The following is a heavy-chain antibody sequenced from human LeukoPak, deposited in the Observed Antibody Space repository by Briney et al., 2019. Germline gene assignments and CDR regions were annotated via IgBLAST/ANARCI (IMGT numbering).Heavy chain of an antibody. CDR3: ARSPRLEVAGPNPLDY. J-gene: IGHJ4*02. CDR2: FYYSGST. D-gene: IGHD6-19*01. Sequence: SSDTLSLTCTLSGGSISSSSYYWAWICQPPGKGLVMIGSFYYSGSTYYNPSLKSRVTISVDTSKNQFSLRLRSVTAADTAVYYCARSPRLEVAGPNPLDYWGQGTLVTVSS. CDR1: GGSISSSSYY. V-gene: IGHV4-39*01.